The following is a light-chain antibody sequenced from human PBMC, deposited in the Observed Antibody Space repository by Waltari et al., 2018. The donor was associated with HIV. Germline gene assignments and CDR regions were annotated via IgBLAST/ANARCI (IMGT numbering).Light chain of an antibody. CDR2: GNN. Sequence: QSVLTQPPSVSGAPGQRVTISCTGSSSNTGAGYDVHWYQQLPGTAPKLLIYGNNNRPSGVPDRFSGSKSCTSVSLAITGLQAEDEADYFCQSYDSRLRAVVFGGGTKLTVL. CDR3: QSYDSRLRAVV. CDR1: SSNTGAGYD. V-gene: IGLV1-40*01. J-gene: IGLJ2*01.